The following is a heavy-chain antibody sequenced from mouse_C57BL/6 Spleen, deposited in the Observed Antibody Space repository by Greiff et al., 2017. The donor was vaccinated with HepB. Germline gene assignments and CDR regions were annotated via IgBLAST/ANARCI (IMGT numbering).Heavy chain of an antibody. Sequence: EVKLMESGPELVKPGASVKIPCKASGYTFTDYNMDWVKQSHGKSLEWIGDINPNNGGTIYNQKFKGKATLTVDKSSSTAYMELRSLTSEDTAVYYCAISWTGFAYWGQGTLVTVSA. J-gene: IGHJ3*01. V-gene: IGHV1-18*01. CDR1: GYTFTDYN. CDR2: INPNNGGT. CDR3: AISWTGFAY. D-gene: IGHD1-1*01.